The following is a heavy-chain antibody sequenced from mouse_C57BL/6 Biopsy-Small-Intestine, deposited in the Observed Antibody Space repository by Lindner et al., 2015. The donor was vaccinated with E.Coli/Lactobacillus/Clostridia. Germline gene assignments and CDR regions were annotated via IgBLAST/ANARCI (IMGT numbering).Heavy chain of an antibody. CDR2: INPNSAYT. CDR3: ARDWYFDV. V-gene: IGHV1-4*01. CDR1: GYTFTSYT. J-gene: IGHJ1*03. Sequence: VQLQESGAELARPGASVKMSCKASGYTFTSYTMHWVTQRPGQGLEWIGYINPNSAYTEYNQKFKDKATLTADKSSSTAYMQLSSLTSEDSAVFYCARDWYFDVWGTGTTVSVSS.